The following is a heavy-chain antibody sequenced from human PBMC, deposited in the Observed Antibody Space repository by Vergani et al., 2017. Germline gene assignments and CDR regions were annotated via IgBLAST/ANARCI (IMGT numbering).Heavy chain of an antibody. CDR3: ARVPRPYSTGPVDP. V-gene: IGHV3-30-3*01. Sequence: QVQLVESGGGVVQPGRSLRLSCAASGFTFSSYAMHWVRQAPGKGLEWVAVISYDGSNKYYADSVKGRFTISRDNSKNTLYLQMNSLRAEDTAVYYCARVPRPYSTGPVDPWGQGTLVTVSS. J-gene: IGHJ5*02. CDR1: GFTFSSYA. CDR2: ISYDGSNK. D-gene: IGHD2-2*01.